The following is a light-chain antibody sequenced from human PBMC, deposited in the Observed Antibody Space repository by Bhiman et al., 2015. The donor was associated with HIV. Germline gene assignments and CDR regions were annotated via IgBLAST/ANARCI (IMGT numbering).Light chain of an antibody. CDR1: TSNIGNNF. Sequence: QSVLTQPPSVSAAPGQKVTISCSGSTSNIGNNFVSWYQQLPGTAPKLVIYENNRRPSGVPARFSGSKSGTSATLAITGLQTGDEADYYCATWDSSLSAVVFGGGTKLTVL. J-gene: IGLJ2*01. V-gene: IGLV1-51*02. CDR2: ENN. CDR3: ATWDSSLSAVV.